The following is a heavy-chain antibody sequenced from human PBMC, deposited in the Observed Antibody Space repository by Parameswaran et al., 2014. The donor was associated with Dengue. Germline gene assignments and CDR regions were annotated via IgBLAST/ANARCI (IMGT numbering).Heavy chain of an antibody. CDR2: ISGSDGII. CDR3: AREIVLSMGMGDAFDV. D-gene: IGHD2/OR15-2a*01. J-gene: IGHJ3*01. Sequence: WIRQPPGKGLEWVSYISGSDGIIYYADSVKGRFTISRDNARNSLSLQMNSLRAEDTAVYYCAREIVLSMGMGDAFDVWGQGTMVTVSS. V-gene: IGHV3-48*03.